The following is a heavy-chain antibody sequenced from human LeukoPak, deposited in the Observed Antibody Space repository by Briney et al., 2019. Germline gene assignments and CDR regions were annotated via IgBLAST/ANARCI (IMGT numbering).Heavy chain of an antibody. D-gene: IGHD6-19*01. V-gene: IGHV1-18*01. Sequence: ASVKVSCKASGYTFRRNGISWVRQAPGQGLEWMGWISGNNDNKNYAQKVQGRITLTTDPSTSTAYMELRSLRSDDTAVYYCSRDPKGYSGGWPGGGSAPGGQEPLVPVSS. CDR2: ISGNNDNK. CDR3: SRDPKGYSGGWPGGGSAP. CDR1: GYTFRRNG. J-gene: IGHJ4*02.